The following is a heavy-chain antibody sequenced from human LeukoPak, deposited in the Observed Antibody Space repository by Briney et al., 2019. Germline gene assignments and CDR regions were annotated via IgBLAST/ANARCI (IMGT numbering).Heavy chain of an antibody. Sequence: PGRSLRLSCAASGFTFSSYAMNWVRQAPGKGLEWVAVISYDGSNKYYAGSVKGRFTISRDNSKNMVYLHMDGLRAEDSALYYCAKVAPIVAPLGWGQGTLVTVSS. CDR1: GFTFSSYA. J-gene: IGHJ4*02. V-gene: IGHV3-30*14. CDR3: AKVAPIVAPLG. CDR2: ISYDGSNK. D-gene: IGHD5-12*01.